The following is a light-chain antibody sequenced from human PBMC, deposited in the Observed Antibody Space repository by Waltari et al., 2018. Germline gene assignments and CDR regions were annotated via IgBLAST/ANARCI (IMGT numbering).Light chain of an antibody. Sequence: EIVLTQSPGTLSLSPGERATLSCRASQSVSSNYLAWYQQKPVQAPKILIFGASSRGIGVPDRFSGSGSGTDFTLTISRLEPEDFAVYYCQQYGGSSYTFGQGTKLEIK. CDR1: QSVSSNY. CDR3: QQYGGSSYT. J-gene: IGKJ2*01. V-gene: IGKV3-20*01. CDR2: GAS.